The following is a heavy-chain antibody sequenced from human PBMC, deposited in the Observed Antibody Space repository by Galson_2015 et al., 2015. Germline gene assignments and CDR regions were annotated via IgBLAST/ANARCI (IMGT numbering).Heavy chain of an antibody. J-gene: IGHJ4*02. D-gene: IGHD2-15*01. V-gene: IGHV1-46*01. CDR1: GYTFTGYY. CDR2: INTSGGST. CDR3: AREYPGRGPRYCSGGSCYYSGYCDY. Sequence: SVKVSCKASGYTFTGYYMHWVRQAPGQGLEWMGIINTSGGSTSYAQKFQGRVTMTRDTSTSTVYMELSSLRSEDTAVYHCAREYPGRGPRYCSGGSCYYSGYCDYWGQGTLVTVSS.